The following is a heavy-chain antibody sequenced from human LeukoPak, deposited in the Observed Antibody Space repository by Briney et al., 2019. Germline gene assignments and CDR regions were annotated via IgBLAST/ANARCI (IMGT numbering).Heavy chain of an antibody. J-gene: IGHJ6*03. CDR3: ARGSVQLWLRDTYYYMDV. V-gene: IGHV3-20*04. D-gene: IGHD5-18*01. CDR1: GFTFDDYA. CDR2: INWNGRIT. Sequence: PGGSLRLSCAASGFTFDDYAMDWVRQVPGRGLERVSGINWNGRITEYAHSVKDRFTISRQNTKNSLYLYMNNLGGEDTALYFCARGSVQLWLRDTYYYMDVWGKGTTVTVSS.